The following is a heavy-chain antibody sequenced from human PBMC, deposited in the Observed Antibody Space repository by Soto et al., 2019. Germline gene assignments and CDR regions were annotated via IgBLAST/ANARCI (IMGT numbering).Heavy chain of an antibody. CDR3: TRQGWYSSGWFDP. J-gene: IGHJ5*02. D-gene: IGHD6-19*01. CDR2: IRSQANSYAT. Sequence: EVQLVESGGGLVQPGGSLKLSCAASGFTFSGSAMPWVRQASGTGLAWVGRIRSQANSYATADAASVKGRFTISRDDSKNTAYLQMNSLKTEDTAVYYCTRQGWYSSGWFDPWGQGTLVTVSS. V-gene: IGHV3-73*02. CDR1: GFTFSGSA.